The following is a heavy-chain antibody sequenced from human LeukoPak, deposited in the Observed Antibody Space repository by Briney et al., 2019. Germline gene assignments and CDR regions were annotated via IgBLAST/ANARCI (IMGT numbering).Heavy chain of an antibody. Sequence: GGSLRLYCAASGFTFSSYPVHWVRQAPGKGLESLSVISYDGGNKYYVESVKGRFTISRDNSKNRLYLQMNSLRAEDTAVYYCARGRLYYYGSGSYEADYWGQGTLVTVSS. CDR3: ARGRLYYYGSGSYEADY. V-gene: IGHV3-30-3*01. J-gene: IGHJ4*02. CDR1: GFTFSSYP. D-gene: IGHD3-10*01. CDR2: ISYDGGNK.